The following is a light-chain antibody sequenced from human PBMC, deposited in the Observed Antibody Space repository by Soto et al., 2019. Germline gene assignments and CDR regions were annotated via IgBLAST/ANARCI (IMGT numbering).Light chain of an antibody. J-gene: IGKJ4*01. Sequence: DIQMTQSPSSLSASVGDRVTITCRASQDVDFYVNWYQQKPGEAPKLLIYTTSTLQSGVPSRFSGLGSVTEYTLTINSLHPEDFATYYCQQSYNSPLTFGGGTKVEI. CDR1: QDVDFY. CDR3: QQSYNSPLT. V-gene: IGKV1-39*01. CDR2: TTS.